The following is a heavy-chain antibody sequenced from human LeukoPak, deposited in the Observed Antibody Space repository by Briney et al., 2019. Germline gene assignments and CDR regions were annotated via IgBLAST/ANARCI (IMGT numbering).Heavy chain of an antibody. CDR1: GYSFTSYW. D-gene: IGHD6-13*01. J-gene: IGHJ6*03. CDR2: IYPGDSDT. CDR3: ATQKWQLVRYYYHYYMDV. Sequence: GESLKISCKGSGYSFTSYWIGWVRQMPGKGLEWMGIIYPGDSDTRYSPSFQGQVTISADKSISTAYLQWSSLKASDTAMYYCATQKWQLVRYYYHYYMDVWGKGTTVTVSS. V-gene: IGHV5-51*01.